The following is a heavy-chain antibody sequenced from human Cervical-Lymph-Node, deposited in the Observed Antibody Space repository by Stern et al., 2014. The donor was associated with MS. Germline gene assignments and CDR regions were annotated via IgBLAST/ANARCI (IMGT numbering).Heavy chain of an antibody. CDR3: ASERYTYYDDQRPPGGFDP. Sequence: PLVQSGPEVMKPGTSVKVSCKASGITFSHSAIQWLRQARGQRPEWIGWVVVFNGDVNYAPRFQERVTITRDMSTSTVYMELRSLKSEDTAIYYCASERYTYYDDQRPPGGFDPWGQGTLVTVSS. J-gene: IGHJ5*02. V-gene: IGHV1-58*02. D-gene: IGHD5-18*01. CDR2: VVVFNGDV. CDR1: GITFSHSA.